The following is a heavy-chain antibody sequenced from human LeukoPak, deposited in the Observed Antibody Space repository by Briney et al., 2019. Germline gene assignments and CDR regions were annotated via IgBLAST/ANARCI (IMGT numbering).Heavy chain of an antibody. CDR2: IITMFGKA. D-gene: IGHD3-3*01. CDR3: ARGHRFDRSPTDY. Sequence: SVTVSCMASGGTFSSYAISWVRQAPGQGGEWMGGIITMFGKANYAQKFQGRVTITAYESTSTAYMELLSLRSEDTAVYYCARGHRFDRSPTDYWGQGTLVTVSS. J-gene: IGHJ4*02. CDR1: GGTFSSYA. V-gene: IGHV1-69*01.